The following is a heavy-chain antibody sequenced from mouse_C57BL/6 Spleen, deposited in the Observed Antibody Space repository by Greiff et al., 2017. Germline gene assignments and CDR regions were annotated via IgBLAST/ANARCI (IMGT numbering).Heavy chain of an antibody. CDR1: GYTFTSYW. V-gene: IGHV1-69*01. Sequence: QVQLQQPGAELVMPGASVKLSCKASGYTFTSYWMHWVKQRPGQGLEWIGEIDPSDSYTNYNQKFKGKSTLTVDKSSSTAYMQLSSLTSEDSSVYYCARRGEYGNDEWFAYWGQGTLVTVSA. CDR2: IDPSDSYT. J-gene: IGHJ3*01. CDR3: ARRGEYGNDEWFAY. D-gene: IGHD2-2*01.